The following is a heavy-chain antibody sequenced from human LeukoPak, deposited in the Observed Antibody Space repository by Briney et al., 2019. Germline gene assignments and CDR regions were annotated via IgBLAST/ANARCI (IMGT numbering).Heavy chain of an antibody. V-gene: IGHV3-30-3*01. Sequence: GGSLRLSCAASGFTFSSYAMHWVRQAPGKGLEWVAVISYDGSNKYYADSVKGRFTISRDNSKNTLYLQMNSLRAEDTAVYYCARDFNPPGGIAVAGTGGDAFDIWGQGTVVTVSS. CDR2: ISYDGSNK. D-gene: IGHD6-19*01. J-gene: IGHJ3*02. CDR1: GFTFSSYA. CDR3: ARDFNPPGGIAVAGTGGDAFDI.